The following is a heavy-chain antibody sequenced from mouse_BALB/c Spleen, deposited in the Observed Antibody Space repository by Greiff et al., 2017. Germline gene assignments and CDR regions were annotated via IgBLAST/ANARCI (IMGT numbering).Heavy chain of an antibody. D-gene: IGHD1-2*01. J-gene: IGHJ3*01. CDR1: GDSITSCY. CDR2: ISYSGST. Sequence: EVKVVESGPSLVKPSQTLSLTCSVTGDSITSCYWNWIRKFPGNKLEYMGYISYSGSTYYNPSLKSRISITRDTSKNQYYLQLNSVTTEDTATYYCARLPAATTWFAYWGQGTLVTVSA. CDR3: ARLPAATTWFAY. V-gene: IGHV3-8*02.